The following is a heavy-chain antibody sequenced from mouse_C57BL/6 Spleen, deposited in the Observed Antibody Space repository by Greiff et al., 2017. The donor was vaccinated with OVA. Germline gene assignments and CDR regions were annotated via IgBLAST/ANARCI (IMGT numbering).Heavy chain of an antibody. CDR2: ISSGSSTI. CDR3: ARGETAQATGFAY. V-gene: IGHV5-17*01. J-gene: IGHJ3*01. Sequence: EVQVVESGGGLVKPGGSLKLSCAASGFTFSDYGMHWVRQAPEKGLEWVAYISSGSSTIYYADTVKGRFTISRDNAKNTLFLQMTSLRSEDTAMYYCARGETAQATGFAYWGQGTLVTVSA. D-gene: IGHD3-2*02. CDR1: GFTFSDYG.